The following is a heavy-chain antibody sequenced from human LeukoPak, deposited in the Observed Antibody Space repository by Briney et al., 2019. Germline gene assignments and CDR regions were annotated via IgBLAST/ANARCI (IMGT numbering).Heavy chain of an antibody. CDR2: IYYSGST. D-gene: IGHD3-16*01. CDR1: GGSISSSSYY. CDR3: ARAYAVGPQFDY. J-gene: IGHJ4*02. V-gene: IGHV4-39*07. Sequence: SETLSLTCTVSGGSISSSSYYWGWIRQPPGKGLEWIGSIYYSGSTYYNPSLKSRVTISVDTSKNQFSLKLSSVTAADTAVYYCARAYAVGPQFDYWGQGTLVTVSS.